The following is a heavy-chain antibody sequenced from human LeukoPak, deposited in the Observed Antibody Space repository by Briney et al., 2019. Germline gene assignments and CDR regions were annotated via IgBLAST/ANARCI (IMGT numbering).Heavy chain of an antibody. V-gene: IGHV4-59*01. CDR1: GGSISSYY. J-gene: IGHJ5*02. CDR3: ARGGYYGSGNDFRFDP. D-gene: IGHD3-10*01. CDR2: IYYSGST. Sequence: SSETLSLTCTVSGGSISSYYWSWIRQPPGKGLEWIGYIYYSGSTNYKPSLKSRVTISVDTPKNQFSLKLSSVTAADTAVYYCARGGYYGSGNDFRFDPWGQGTLVTVSS.